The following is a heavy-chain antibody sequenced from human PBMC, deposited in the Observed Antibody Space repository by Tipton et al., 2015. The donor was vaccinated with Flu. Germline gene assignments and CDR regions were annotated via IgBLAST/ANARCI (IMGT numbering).Heavy chain of an antibody. CDR1: GYSISSGYY. V-gene: IGHV4-38-2*01. J-gene: IGHJ4*02. CDR2: IYHSGST. Sequence: LRLSCAVSGYSISSGYYWGWIRQPPGKGLEWIGSIYHSGSTYYNPSLKSRVTISVDTSENQFSLKLSSVTAADTAVYYCARADTDYDYVSAYFDYWGQGTLVTVSS. CDR3: ARADTDYDYVSAYFDY. D-gene: IGHD3-16*01.